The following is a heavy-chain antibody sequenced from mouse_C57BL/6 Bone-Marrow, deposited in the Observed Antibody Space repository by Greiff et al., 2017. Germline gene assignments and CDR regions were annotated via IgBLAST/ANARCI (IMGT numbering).Heavy chain of an antibody. V-gene: IGHV3-6*01. CDR3: ARDQGGFYYGSSPDY. CDR2: ISYDGSN. J-gene: IGHJ2*01. CDR1: GYSITSGYY. D-gene: IGHD1-1*01. Sequence: EVHLVESGPGLVKPSQSLSLTCSVTGYSITSGYYWNWIRQFPGNKLEWMGYISYDGSNNYNPSLKNRISITRDTSKNQFFLKLNSVTTEDTATYYCARDQGGFYYGSSPDYWGQGTTLTVSS.